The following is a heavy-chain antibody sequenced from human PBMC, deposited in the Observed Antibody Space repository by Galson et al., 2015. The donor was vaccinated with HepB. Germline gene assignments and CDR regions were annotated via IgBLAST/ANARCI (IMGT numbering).Heavy chain of an antibody. CDR1: GYSFTSYW. D-gene: IGHD2-2*01. CDR2: IYPGDSDT. Sequence: QSGAEVKKPGESLKISCKGSGYSFTSYWIGWVRQMPGKGLEWMGIIYPGDSDTRYSPSFQGQVTISADKSISTAYLQWSSLKASDTAMYYCARPSVCSSTSCYGHYYFDYWGQGTLVTVSS. CDR3: ARPSVCSSTSCYGHYYFDY. V-gene: IGHV5-51*01. J-gene: IGHJ4*02.